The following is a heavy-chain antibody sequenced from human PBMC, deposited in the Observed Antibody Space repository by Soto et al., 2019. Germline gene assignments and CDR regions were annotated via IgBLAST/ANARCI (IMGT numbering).Heavy chain of an antibody. CDR2: ISYDGSNK. V-gene: IGHV3-30*18. CDR3: AKGGRPTPYYYYYYGMDV. Sequence: GGSLRLSCAASGFTFSSYGMHWVRQAPGKGLEWVAVISYDGSNKYYADSVKGRFTISRDNSKNTLDLQMNSLRAEDTAVYYCAKGGRPTPYYYYYYGMDVWGQGTTVTVSS. D-gene: IGHD1-1*01. J-gene: IGHJ6*02. CDR1: GFTFSSYG.